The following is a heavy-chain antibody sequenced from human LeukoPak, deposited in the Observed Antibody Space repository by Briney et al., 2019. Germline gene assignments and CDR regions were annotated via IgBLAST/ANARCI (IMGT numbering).Heavy chain of an antibody. Sequence: PGGSLRLSCAASGFTFSSYTMHWVRQAPGKGLEWVAVISYDGSNKYYADSVKGRFTISRDNSKNTLYLQMNSLRAKDTDVDYCARAQGVAAVWYYFDYWGQGTLVTVSS. CDR3: ARAQGVAAVWYYFDY. V-gene: IGHV3-30*04. CDR2: ISYDGSNK. CDR1: GFTFSSYT. D-gene: IGHD6-13*01. J-gene: IGHJ4*02.